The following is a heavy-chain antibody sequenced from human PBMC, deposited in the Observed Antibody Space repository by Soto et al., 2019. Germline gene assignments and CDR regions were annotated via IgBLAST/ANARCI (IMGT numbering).Heavy chain of an antibody. V-gene: IGHV3-23*01. CDR1: GFTFNSDA. CDR2: ISGSGGST. CDR3: TKDFADVLLWFGEPLFGYFDY. J-gene: IGHJ4*02. D-gene: IGHD3-10*01. Sequence: GGSLRLSCLASGFTFNSDAISWVRQAPGKGLEWVSAISGSGGSTSYADCVKGRFTISRHNSKNTLYLQMTRLRAADTAVHYCTKDFADVLLWFGEPLFGYFDYWGQGTLVTVSS.